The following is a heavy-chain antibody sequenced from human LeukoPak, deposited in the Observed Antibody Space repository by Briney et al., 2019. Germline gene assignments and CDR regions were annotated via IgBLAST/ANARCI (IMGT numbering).Heavy chain of an antibody. D-gene: IGHD3-3*01. CDR2: IKQDGSEK. CDR1: GFTFSSYW. V-gene: IGHV3-7*01. J-gene: IGHJ4*02. CDR3: ARAATQVLRFLEWLPIDRYYFDY. Sequence: GGSLRLSCAASGFTFSSYWMSWVRQAPGKGLEWVANIKQDGSEKYYVDSVKGRFTISRDNAKNSLYLQMNSLRAEDTAVYYCARAATQVLRFLEWLPIDRYYFDYWGQGTLVTVSS.